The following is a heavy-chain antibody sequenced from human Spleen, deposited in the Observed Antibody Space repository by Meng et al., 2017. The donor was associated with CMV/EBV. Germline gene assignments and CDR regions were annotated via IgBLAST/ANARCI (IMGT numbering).Heavy chain of an antibody. Sequence: SETLSLTCTVSDGSISGHYWSWIRQPPGKGLEWIGYIYDTVSTNYSPSLESRVTMSIDTSKNRFSLKLSSVTAADTAVYYCARVLYTWEQGTYYFDYWGQGMLVTVSS. CDR2: IYDTVST. J-gene: IGHJ4*02. CDR1: DGSISGHY. V-gene: IGHV4-59*11. CDR3: ARVLYTWEQGTYYFDY. D-gene: IGHD1-26*01.